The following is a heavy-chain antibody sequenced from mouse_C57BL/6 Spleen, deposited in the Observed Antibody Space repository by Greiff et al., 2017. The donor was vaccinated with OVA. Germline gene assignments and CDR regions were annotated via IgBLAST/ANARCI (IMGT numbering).Heavy chain of an antibody. Sequence: QVQLQQSGAELVRPGSSVKLSCKASGYTFTSYWMDWVKQRPGQGLEWIGNIYPSDSETHYNQKFKDKATLTVDKSSSTAYRHLSSLTSEDSAVYYCARGVYVSSSYFDVWGTGTTVTVSS. D-gene: IGHD1-1*01. J-gene: IGHJ1*03. CDR3: ARGVYVSSSYFDV. CDR2: IYPSDSET. CDR1: GYTFTSYW. V-gene: IGHV1-61*01.